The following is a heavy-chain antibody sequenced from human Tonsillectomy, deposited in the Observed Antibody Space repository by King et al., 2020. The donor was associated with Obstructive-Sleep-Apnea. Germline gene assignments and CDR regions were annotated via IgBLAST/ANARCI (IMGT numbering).Heavy chain of an antibody. CDR1: GFTVSSNY. Sequence: VQLVESGVGLVQPGGSLRLSCAASGFTVSSNYMSWVRQAPGKGLEWGSVIYSGGSTYYADSVKGRFTISRDNSKNTLYLQMNSLRAEDTALYYCARDLRSTVVTRVLPVNNDAFDIWGQGTMVTVSS. CDR3: ARDLRSTVVTRVLPVNNDAFDI. CDR2: IYSGGST. V-gene: IGHV3-66*01. D-gene: IGHD4-23*01. J-gene: IGHJ3*02.